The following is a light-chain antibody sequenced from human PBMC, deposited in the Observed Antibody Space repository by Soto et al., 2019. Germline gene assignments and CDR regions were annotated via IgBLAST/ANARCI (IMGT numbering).Light chain of an antibody. CDR3: TSYTGSSTFVV. Sequence: QSALTQPPSVSGSPGQSVTISCTGTSSDVGSYNRVSWYQQPPGTAPKLMIYEVSNRPSGVPDRFSGSKSGNTASLTISGLQAEDEADYYYTSYTGSSTFVVFGGGTKVTVL. CDR1: SSDVGSYNR. CDR2: EVS. J-gene: IGLJ2*01. V-gene: IGLV2-18*02.